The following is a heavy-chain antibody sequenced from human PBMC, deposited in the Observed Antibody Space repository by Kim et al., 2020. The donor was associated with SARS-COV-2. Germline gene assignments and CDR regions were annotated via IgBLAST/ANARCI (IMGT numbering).Heavy chain of an antibody. D-gene: IGHD2-21*01. V-gene: IGHV3-48*03. CDR3: ARDLQGLFVSPLLDY. CDR2: ISSSGSTI. J-gene: IGHJ4*02. CDR1: GFTFSSYE. Sequence: GGSLRLSCAASGFTFSSYEMNWVRQAPGKGLEWVSYISSSGSTIYYADSVKGRFTISRDNAKNSLYLQMNSLRAEDTAVYYCARDLQGLFVSPLLDYWGQGTLVPVSS.